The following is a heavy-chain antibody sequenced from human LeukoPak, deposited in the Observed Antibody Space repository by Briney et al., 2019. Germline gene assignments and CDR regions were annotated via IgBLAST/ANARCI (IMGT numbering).Heavy chain of an antibody. D-gene: IGHD6-19*01. V-gene: IGHV3-23*01. CDR2: VTGSGSNA. Sequence: GGSLRLSCAASGFTFSTYAMSWVRQAPGKGLEWVSVVTGSGSNAYYADSVKGRFTISRDNSKNTLYLQMNSLRDEAKALLYFAKAPPAGSGNIDYWGQGTLFTVSS. CDR3: AKAPPAGSGNIDY. CDR1: GFTFSTYA. J-gene: IGHJ4*02.